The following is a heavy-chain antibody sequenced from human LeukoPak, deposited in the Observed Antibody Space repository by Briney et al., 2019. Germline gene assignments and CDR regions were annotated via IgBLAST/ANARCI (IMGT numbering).Heavy chain of an antibody. CDR2: ISAYNGNT. V-gene: IGHV1-18*01. CDR1: GYTFTSYG. Sequence: ASVKVSCKASGYTFTSYGISWVRQAPGQGLEWMGWISAYNGNTNYAQKLQGRVTMTTDTSTSTAYMELRSLRSDDTAVYYCARVRYGSGSYLRKGSYYFDYWGQGTLVTVSS. CDR3: ARVRYGSGSYLRKGSYYFDY. J-gene: IGHJ4*02. D-gene: IGHD3-10*01.